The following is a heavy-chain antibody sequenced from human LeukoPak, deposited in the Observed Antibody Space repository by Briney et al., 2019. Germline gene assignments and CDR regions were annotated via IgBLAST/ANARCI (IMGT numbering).Heavy chain of an antibody. V-gene: IGHV4-39*07. CDR3: AVGGGYSYGPHDAFDI. Sequence: KASETLSLTCTVSGGSISSSSYYWGWIRQPPGKGLEWIGSIYYSGSTYYNPSLKSRVTISVDKSKNQFSLKLSSVTAADTAVYYCAVGGGYSYGPHDAFDIWGQGTMVTVSS. D-gene: IGHD5-18*01. CDR2: IYYSGST. J-gene: IGHJ3*02. CDR1: GGSISSSSYY.